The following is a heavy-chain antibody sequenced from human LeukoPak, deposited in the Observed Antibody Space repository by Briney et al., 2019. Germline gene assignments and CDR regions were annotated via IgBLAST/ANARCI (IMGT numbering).Heavy chain of an antibody. J-gene: IGHJ3*02. Sequence: GGSLRLFCAASGFTFSDYILDWVRQAPGKGLEWVGSIRRKGQGYTTEYAASVKGSFTISREDSQSSLYLHMNSLQTEDTAVYQCSRDGKEGDNRGFDIWGQGTMVTVAS. CDR3: SRDGKEGDNRGFDI. CDR1: GFTFSDYI. D-gene: IGHD3-22*01. CDR2: IRRKGQGYTT. V-gene: IGHV3-72*01.